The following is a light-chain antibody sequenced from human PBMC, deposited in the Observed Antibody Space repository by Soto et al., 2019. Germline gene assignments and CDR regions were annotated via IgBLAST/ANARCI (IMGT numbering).Light chain of an antibody. V-gene: IGKV3-15*01. CDR1: QSVAFH. Sequence: EIVMTQSPATLSVSPGETATLSCRASQSVAFHLAWYQQKPGQGPRLLIYSAFTRATGIPARFSGSGSGTEFTLTISSLQSEDFAVYYCQQYKKWPPLTFGGGTKVEIK. CDR2: SAF. J-gene: IGKJ4*01. CDR3: QQYKKWPPLT.